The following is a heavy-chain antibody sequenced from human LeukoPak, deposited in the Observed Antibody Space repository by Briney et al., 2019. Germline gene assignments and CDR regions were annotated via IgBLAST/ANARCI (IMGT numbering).Heavy chain of an antibody. D-gene: IGHD4-23*01. J-gene: IGHJ6*03. Sequence: PSETLSLTCTVSGGSISSSSYYWGWIRQPPGKGLEWIGSIYYNGKTCYNPSLKSRITISVDTSKNQFSLKVCSVTAADTAVYYCARTVDYYYYYMDVWGKGTTVTVSS. V-gene: IGHV4-39*01. CDR1: GGSISSSSYY. CDR2: IYYNGKT. CDR3: ARTVDYYYYYMDV.